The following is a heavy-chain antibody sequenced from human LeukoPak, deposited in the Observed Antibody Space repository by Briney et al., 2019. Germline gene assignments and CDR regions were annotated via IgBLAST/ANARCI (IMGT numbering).Heavy chain of an antibody. CDR2: IYYSGST. Sequence: PSETLSLTCTVSGGSISSSSYYWGWIRQPPGKGLEWIGSIYYSGSTYYNPSLKSRVTISVDTSKNQFSLKLSSVTAADTAVYYCARGPNDIVVVPAAGYGMDVWGQGTTVTVSS. J-gene: IGHJ6*02. CDR1: GGSISSSSYY. CDR3: ARGPNDIVVVPAAGYGMDV. V-gene: IGHV4-39*07. D-gene: IGHD2-2*01.